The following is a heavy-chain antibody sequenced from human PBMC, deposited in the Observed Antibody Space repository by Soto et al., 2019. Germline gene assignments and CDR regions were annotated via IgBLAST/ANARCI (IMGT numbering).Heavy chain of an antibody. CDR1: GGTFSSYA. Sequence: SVKVSCKASGGTFSSYAISWVRQAPGQGLEWMGGIIPIFGTANYAQKFQGRVTITADESTSTAYMELSSLRSEDTAVYDCASYCRESYHRDLSYGKDVWGQGTLVTVSS. V-gene: IGHV1-69*13. J-gene: IGHJ4*02. CDR3: ASYCRESYHRDLSYGKDV. D-gene: IGHD1-26*01. CDR2: IIPIFGTA.